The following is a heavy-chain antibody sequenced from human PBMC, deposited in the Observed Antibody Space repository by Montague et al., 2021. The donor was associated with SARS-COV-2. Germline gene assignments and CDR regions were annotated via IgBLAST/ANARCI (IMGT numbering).Heavy chain of an antibody. J-gene: IGHJ4*02. CDR1: GCSISSGYY. D-gene: IGHD2-2*01. Sequence: SETLSLTCTVSGCSISSGYYWGWIRQPPGKGLEWIGSIYHSGSTYYNPSLKSRVTISVDTSKNQFSLRLSSVTAADTAVYYCARSQDCSTTSCHFDYWGQGTLVTVSS. CDR3: ARSQDCSTTSCHFDY. V-gene: IGHV4-38-2*02. CDR2: IYHSGST.